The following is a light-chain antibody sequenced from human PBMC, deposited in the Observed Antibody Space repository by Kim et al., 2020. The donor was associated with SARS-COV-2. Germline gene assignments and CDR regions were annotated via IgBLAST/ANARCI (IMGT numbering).Light chain of an antibody. CDR1: SSNIGRRS. Sequence: GQRVTVACSGSSSNIGRRSVNGFLQLPGTTPKLLIYNENQRPSGVSGRCSGSRSGTSASLAISGLQSEDGADFYCATWDDSLNAYVFGTGTKVTVL. CDR3: ATWDDSLNAYV. CDR2: NEN. V-gene: IGLV1-44*01. J-gene: IGLJ1*01.